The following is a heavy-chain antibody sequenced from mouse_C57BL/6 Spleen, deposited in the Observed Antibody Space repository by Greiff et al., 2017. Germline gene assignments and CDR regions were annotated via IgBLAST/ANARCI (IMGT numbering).Heavy chain of an antibody. J-gene: IGHJ3*01. D-gene: IGHD1-1*01. CDR3: AKGTTAGAAY. Sequence: QVQLQQPGAELVRPGTSVKLSCKASGYTFTSYWMHWVKQRPGQGLEWIGVIDPSDSYTNYNQKFKGKATLTVDTSSSTAYMQLSSLTSEDSAVYYCAKGTTAGAAYWGQGTLVTVSA. CDR2: IDPSDSYT. V-gene: IGHV1-59*01. CDR1: GYTFTSYW.